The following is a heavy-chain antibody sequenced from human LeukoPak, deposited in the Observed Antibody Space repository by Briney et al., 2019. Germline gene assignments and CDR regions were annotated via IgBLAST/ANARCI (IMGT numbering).Heavy chain of an antibody. J-gene: IGHJ4*02. CDR3: ARGGLRYNWNYSPFDY. CDR1: GGSFSGYY. D-gene: IGHD1-7*01. Sequence: SETLSLTCAVYGGSFSGYYWSWIRQPPGKGLEWIGEINHSGSTNYNPSLKSRVTISVDTSKNQFSLKLSSVTAADTAVYYCARGGLRYNWNYSPFDYWGQGTLVTVSS. CDR2: INHSGST. V-gene: IGHV4-34*01.